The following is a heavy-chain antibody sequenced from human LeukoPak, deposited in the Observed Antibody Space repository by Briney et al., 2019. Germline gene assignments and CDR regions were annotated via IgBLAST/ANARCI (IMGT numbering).Heavy chain of an antibody. Sequence: PGGSLRLSCAASGFTFSDYSMSWVRQAPGKGLEWVSSITSSSTYIYYADSVRGRFTISRDNAKNSLYLQMNSLRVEDTAVYYCSRGRATSSWLYYYMDVWGKGTTVIVSS. V-gene: IGHV3-21*06. CDR3: SRGRATSSWLYYYMDV. CDR1: GFTFSDYS. D-gene: IGHD1-26*01. CDR2: ITSSSTYI. J-gene: IGHJ6*03.